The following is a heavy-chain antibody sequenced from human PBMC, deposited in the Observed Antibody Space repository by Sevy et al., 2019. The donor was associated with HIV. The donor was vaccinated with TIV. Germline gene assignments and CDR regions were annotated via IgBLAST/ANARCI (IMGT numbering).Heavy chain of an antibody. D-gene: IGHD3-10*01. V-gene: IGHV3-30*09. Sequence: GGSLRLSCTASGVTFRNYAMNWVRQAPGKGLERVALISYDGSNKYYADSVRGRFAISRDNSKTTLYLQMNSLRPEDTAIYYCAPEGQLWFVYYFDNWGQGTLVTVSS. CDR1: GVTFRNYA. CDR2: ISYDGSNK. CDR3: APEGQLWFVYYFDN. J-gene: IGHJ4*02.